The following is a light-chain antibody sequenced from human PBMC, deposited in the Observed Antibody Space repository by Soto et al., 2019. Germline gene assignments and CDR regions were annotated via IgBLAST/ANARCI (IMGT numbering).Light chain of an antibody. V-gene: IGKV3-11*01. CDR1: QNVGSN. CDR2: GAS. J-gene: IGKJ5*01. CDR3: QQRSNWPT. Sequence: VLTQSPATLSVSSGERATLSCRASQNVGSNLAWYQHKPGQPPRLLISGASTRATGIPARFSGSGSGTDFTLTISSLEPEDFAVYYCQQRSNWPTFGQGTRLEIK.